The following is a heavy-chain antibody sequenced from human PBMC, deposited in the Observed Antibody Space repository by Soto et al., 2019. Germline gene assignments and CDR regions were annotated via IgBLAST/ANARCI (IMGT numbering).Heavy chain of an antibody. D-gene: IGHD3-9*01. V-gene: IGHV3-74*01. CDR2: INSDGSST. J-gene: IGHJ6*02. CDR1: GFTFSSYW. CDR3: ARAVSRYYDILPHYGMDV. Sequence: GGSLRLSCAASGFTFSSYWMHWVRQAPGKGLVWVSRINSDGSSTSYADSVKGRFTISRDNAKNTLYLQMNSLRAEDTAVYYCARAVSRYYDILPHYGMDVWGQGTTVTVS.